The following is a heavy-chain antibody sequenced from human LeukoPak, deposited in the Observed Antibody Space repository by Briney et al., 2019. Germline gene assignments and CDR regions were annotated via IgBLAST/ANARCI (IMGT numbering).Heavy chain of an antibody. CDR2: TIPILGIA. Sequence: SVKVSCKASGYTFTSYGISWVRQAPGQGLEWMGRTIPILGIANYAQKFQGRVTITADKSTSTAYMELSSLRSEDTAVYYCASITSGDSDYWGQGTLVTVSS. CDR3: ASITSGDSDY. V-gene: IGHV1-69*04. CDR1: GYTFTSYG. J-gene: IGHJ4*02. D-gene: IGHD4-17*01.